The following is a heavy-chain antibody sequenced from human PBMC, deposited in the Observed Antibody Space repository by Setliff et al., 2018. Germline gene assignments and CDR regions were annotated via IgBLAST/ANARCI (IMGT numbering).Heavy chain of an antibody. CDR2: IYSGGTT. CDR3: ARELRSGHWYFDL. CDR1: GFTVSINY. Sequence: PGGSLRLSCAASGFTVSINYMSWVRQAPGKGLEWISVIYSGGTTYYADSVKGRFTISRDNSKNTLDLQMNSLRVEDTAVYYCARELRSGHWYFDLWGCGTLVTVSS. V-gene: IGHV3-53*01. D-gene: IGHD6-25*01. J-gene: IGHJ2*01.